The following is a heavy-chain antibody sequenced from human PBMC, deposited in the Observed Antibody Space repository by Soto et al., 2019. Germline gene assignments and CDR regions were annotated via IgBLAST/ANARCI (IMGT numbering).Heavy chain of an antibody. V-gene: IGHV3-9*01. CDR2: ISWNSGSI. CDR1: GFTFDDYA. Sequence: GGSLRLSCAASGFTFDDYAMHWVRQAPGKGLEWVSGISWNSGSIGYADSVKGRFTISRDNAKNSLYLQMNSLRAEDTALYYCAKDTGIAVAGMPNDAFDIWGQGTMVTVSS. D-gene: IGHD6-19*01. J-gene: IGHJ3*02. CDR3: AKDTGIAVAGMPNDAFDI.